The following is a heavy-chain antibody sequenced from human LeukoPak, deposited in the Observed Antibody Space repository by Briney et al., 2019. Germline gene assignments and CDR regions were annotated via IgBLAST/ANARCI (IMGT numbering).Heavy chain of an antibody. D-gene: IGHD3-10*01. J-gene: IGHJ4*02. V-gene: IGHV1-18*01. Sequence: GASVKVSCKASGYTFTSYGISWVRQAPGQGLEWMGWISAYNGNTNYAQKLQGRVTMTTDTSTSTAYMELGSLRSDDTAVYYCSLMVRGVISAPFDYWGQGTLVTVSS. CDR2: ISAYNGNT. CDR1: GYTFTSYG. CDR3: SLMVRGVISAPFDY.